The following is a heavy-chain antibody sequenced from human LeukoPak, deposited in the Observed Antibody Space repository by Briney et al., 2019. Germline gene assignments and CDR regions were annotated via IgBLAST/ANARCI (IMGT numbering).Heavy chain of an antibody. D-gene: IGHD4-23*01. J-gene: IGHJ4*02. V-gene: IGHV3-74*01. CDR1: GSTFSSYFW. CDR3: VRDLDLGGYSSFEY. Sequence: GGSLRLSCAASGSTFSSYFWMHWVRQAPGKGLVWVSRIKSDGSSSTHADSVKGRFTISRDNAKNSLYLQMNTLRAEDTAVYYCVRDLDLGGYSSFEYWGQGTLVTVSS. CDR2: IKSDGSSS.